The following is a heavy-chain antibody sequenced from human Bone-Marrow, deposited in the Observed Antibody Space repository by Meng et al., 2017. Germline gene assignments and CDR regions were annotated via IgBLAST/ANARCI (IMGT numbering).Heavy chain of an antibody. CDR1: GGSVSSGSYY. V-gene: IGHV4-61*01. J-gene: IGHJ4*02. D-gene: IGHD2-15*01. Sequence: GSLRLSCTVSGGSVSSGSYYWSWIRQPPGKGLEWIGYIYYSGSTNYNPSLKSRVTISVDTSKHQFSLKLSSVTAADTAVYYCARADLGSGTDYWGQGTLVTVSS. CDR3: ARADLGSGTDY. CDR2: IYYSGST.